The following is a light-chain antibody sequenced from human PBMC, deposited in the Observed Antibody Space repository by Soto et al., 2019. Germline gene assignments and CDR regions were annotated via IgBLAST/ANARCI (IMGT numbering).Light chain of an antibody. J-gene: IGKJ4*01. V-gene: IGKV3-11*01. CDR1: QSVSSY. Sequence: ESVLTQSPATLSLSPGERATLSCRASQSVSSYLARYQQKPGQAPRLLIYDASNRATGIPARFSGSGSGTDFTLTISSLEPEDFAVYYCQQRSNWPSLTFGGGTKVDIK. CDR2: DAS. CDR3: QQRSNWPSLT.